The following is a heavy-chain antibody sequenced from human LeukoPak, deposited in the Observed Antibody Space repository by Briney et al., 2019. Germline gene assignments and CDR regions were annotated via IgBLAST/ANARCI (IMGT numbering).Heavy chain of an antibody. J-gene: IGHJ3*02. Sequence: PSETLSLTCTVSGGSISSGGYYWSWIRQPPGKGPEWIGYIYHSGSTYYNPSLKSRVTISVDRSKNQFSLKLSSVTAADTAVYYCARHFRPLRFLEWLPANDAFDIWGQGTMVTVSS. CDR3: ARHFRPLRFLEWLPANDAFDI. CDR2: IYHSGST. V-gene: IGHV4-30-2*01. CDR1: GGSISSGGYY. D-gene: IGHD3-3*01.